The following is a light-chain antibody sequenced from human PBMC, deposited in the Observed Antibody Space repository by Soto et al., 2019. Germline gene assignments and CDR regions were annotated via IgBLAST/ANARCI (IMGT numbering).Light chain of an antibody. CDR1: SNDVGGFNY. V-gene: IGLV2-14*01. CDR2: EVR. Sequence: QSVLTPPASVSGSPGQAITISCTGSSNDVGGFNYVSWYQQHPGKAPKLMIYEVRNRPSGVSSRFSGSKSGNTASLTISGLQAEDEADYYCSSYTSTNTVVFGGGTKVTVL. CDR3: SSYTSTNTVV. J-gene: IGLJ3*02.